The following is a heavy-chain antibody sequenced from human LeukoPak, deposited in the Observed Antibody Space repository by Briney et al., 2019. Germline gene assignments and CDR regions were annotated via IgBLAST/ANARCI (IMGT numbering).Heavy chain of an antibody. J-gene: IGHJ4*02. CDR3: ARVVNYGSGSYYPNFDY. CDR2: IDPSDSYT. D-gene: IGHD3-10*01. Sequence: RGESLKISCKGSGYSFTSYWISWVRQMPGKGLEWMGRIDPSDSYTNYSSSFQGHVTISADKSISTAYLQWSSLKASDTAMYYCARVVNYGSGSYYPNFDYWGQGTLVTVSS. V-gene: IGHV5-10-1*01. CDR1: GYSFTSYW.